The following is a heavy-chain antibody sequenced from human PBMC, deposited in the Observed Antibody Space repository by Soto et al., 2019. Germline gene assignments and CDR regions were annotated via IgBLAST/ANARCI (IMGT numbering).Heavy chain of an antibody. CDR1: GFTFSSFG. J-gene: IGHJ6*02. V-gene: IGHV3-30*18. D-gene: IGHD6-19*01. CDR3: AKDSGAVAVLGMDV. Sequence: QVQLVESGGGVVQPGRSLSLSCAASGFTFSSFGIHWVRQAPGKGLEWVAVISSDGKNKHYEDSVKGRFTISRDNSKNTLHLQMNGLRAEDTAVYYCAKDSGAVAVLGMDVWGQGTTVTVSS. CDR2: ISSDGKNK.